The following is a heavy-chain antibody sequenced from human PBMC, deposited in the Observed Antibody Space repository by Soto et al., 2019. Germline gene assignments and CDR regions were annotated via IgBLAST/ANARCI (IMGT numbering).Heavy chain of an antibody. CDR2: INHSGST. J-gene: IGHJ4*02. CDR3: ARGSINMIVPDY. Sequence: PSETLSLTGAVYGGPFSGYYWSWIRQPPGKGLEWIGEINHSGSTSYNPSLKSRVTISVETSKNQFSLKLNSVTAADTAVYYCARGSINMIVPDYWGQGTLVTVS. CDR1: GGPFSGYY. D-gene: IGHD3-22*01. V-gene: IGHV4-34*01.